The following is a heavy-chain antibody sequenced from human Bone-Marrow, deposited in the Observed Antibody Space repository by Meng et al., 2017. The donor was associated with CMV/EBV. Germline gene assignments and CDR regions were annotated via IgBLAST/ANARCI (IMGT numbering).Heavy chain of an antibody. D-gene: IGHD7-27*01. V-gene: IGHV1-8*03. J-gene: IGHJ4*02. CDR2: MNPNSGNT. CDR1: GYTFTSYD. CDR3: ARGKITGASDY. Sequence: ASVKVSCKASGYTFTSYDINWVRQATGQGLEWMGWMNPNSGNTGYAQKSQGRVTITRNTSISTAYMELSSLRSEDMAVYYCARGKITGASDYWGQGTLVTVSS.